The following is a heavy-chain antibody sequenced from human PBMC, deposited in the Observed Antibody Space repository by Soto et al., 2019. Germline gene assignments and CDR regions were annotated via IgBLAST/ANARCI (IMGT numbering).Heavy chain of an antibody. V-gene: IGHV3-21*01. Sequence: PGGSLRLSCAASGFAISSYSMHWVRQAPGKGLEWVSSISSSSSYINYADSVKGRFTISRDNVKNSLYLQMNSLRAEDTAVYYCARDLTAITMIGGYTQNYYYGMDVWGQGTTVTVSS. CDR3: ARDLTAITMIGGYTQNYYYGMDV. D-gene: IGHD3-22*01. J-gene: IGHJ6*02. CDR1: GFAISSYS. CDR2: ISSSSSYI.